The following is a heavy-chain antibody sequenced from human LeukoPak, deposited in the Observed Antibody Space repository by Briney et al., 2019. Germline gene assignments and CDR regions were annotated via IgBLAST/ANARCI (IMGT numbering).Heavy chain of an antibody. CDR1: GYTFTDYY. D-gene: IGHD2-15*01. CDR2: VDPEDGET. CDR3: ATAVDCSGGSCYGQGWEY. J-gene: IGHJ4*02. V-gene: IGHV1-69-2*01. Sequence: ATVKISCKVSGYTFTDYYMHWVQQAPGKGLEWMGLVDPEDGETIYAEKFQGRVTITADTSTDTAYMELSSLRSEDTAVYYCATAVDCSGGSCYGQGWEYWGQGTLVTVSS.